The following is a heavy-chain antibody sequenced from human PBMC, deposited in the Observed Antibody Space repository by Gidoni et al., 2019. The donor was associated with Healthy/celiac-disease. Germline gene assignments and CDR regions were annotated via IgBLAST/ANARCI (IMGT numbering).Heavy chain of an antibody. Sequence: EVQLVESGGGLVPPGGSLSISCAASGLTVSSNYLHWVRQAPGKGQEWVSIIYSVGSTYYADSVKGRFTISVDNSKNTLYLQMNSLRSEDTAVYYCARDGGNYGYYYYGMDVWGQGTTVTVSS. CDR1: GLTVSSNY. CDR3: ARDGGNYGYYYYGMDV. CDR2: IYSVGST. D-gene: IGHD2-21*02. V-gene: IGHV3-66*02. J-gene: IGHJ6*02.